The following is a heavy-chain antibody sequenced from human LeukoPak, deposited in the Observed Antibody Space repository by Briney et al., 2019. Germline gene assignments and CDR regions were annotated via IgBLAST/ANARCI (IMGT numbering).Heavy chain of an antibody. CDR3: ARLIWDTTMVRYYFDF. D-gene: IGHD5-18*01. J-gene: IGHJ4*02. CDR2: IYYTGST. Sequence: SETLSLTCTVSGGSISGYYWNWIRQPPGKGLEWIGYIYYTGSTSYNPSLKSRVTISLDTSKNQFSLKLSSVTAADTAVYYCARLIWDTTMVRYYFDFWGQGTLVTVSS. CDR1: GGSISGYY. V-gene: IGHV4-59*08.